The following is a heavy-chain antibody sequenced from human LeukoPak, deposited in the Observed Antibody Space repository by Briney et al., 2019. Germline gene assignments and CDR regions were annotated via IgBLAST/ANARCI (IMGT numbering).Heavy chain of an antibody. CDR1: GGTFSSYA. J-gene: IGHJ4*02. D-gene: IGHD1-1*01. CDR3: AGNGDNYFDY. Sequence: SVKVSCKASGGTFSSYAISWVRQAPGQGLEWMGRIIPIFGTANYAQKFQSRVTITTDESTSTAYMELSSLRSEDTAVYYCAGNGDNYFDYWGQGTLVTVSS. CDR2: IIPIFGTA. V-gene: IGHV1-69*05.